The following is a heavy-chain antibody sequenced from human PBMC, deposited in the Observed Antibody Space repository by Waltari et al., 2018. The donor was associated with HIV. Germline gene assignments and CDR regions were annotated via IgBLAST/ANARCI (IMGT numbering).Heavy chain of an antibody. D-gene: IGHD5-12*01. CDR1: GFSFGSPS. CDR3: ARDMATFTGAYYFDT. Sequence: EVQLMESGGRLVKPGGSLRLSCAPSGFSFGSPSMSWVRQAPGKGLEWVASISSGSSFITYSGSVKGRFTISRGNAENSLYLQMNSLRAEDTAVYYCARDMATFTGAYYFDTWGQGTLVTVSS. V-gene: IGHV3-21*01. CDR2: ISSGSSFI. J-gene: IGHJ4*02.